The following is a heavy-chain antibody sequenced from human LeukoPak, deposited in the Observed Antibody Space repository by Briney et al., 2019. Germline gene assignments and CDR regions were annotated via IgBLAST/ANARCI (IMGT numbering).Heavy chain of an antibody. CDR3: AREVVVVAAYYYYYYMDV. J-gene: IGHJ6*03. Sequence: GGSLRLSCAASGFTFSDYYMSWIRQAPGKGLEWVSYISSSGSTIYYADSVKGRFTISRDNAKNSLYLQMNSLRAEDTAVYYCAREVVVVAAYYYYYYMDVWGKGTTVTVSS. CDR1: GFTFSDYY. D-gene: IGHD2-15*01. CDR2: ISSSGSTI. V-gene: IGHV3-11*04.